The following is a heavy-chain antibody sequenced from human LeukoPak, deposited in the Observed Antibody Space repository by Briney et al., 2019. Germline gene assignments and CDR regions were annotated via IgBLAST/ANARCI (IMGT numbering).Heavy chain of an antibody. D-gene: IGHD6-19*01. Sequence: ASVKVSCKVSGYALTELSMQWVREAPGKGLEWMVGFDPEDGETIYAQKFQGRVTMTEDTSTDTAYMELSSLRSEDTAAYYCATGVRYSSGWYYFDYWGQGTLVTVSS. CDR2: FDPEDGET. CDR1: GYALTELS. J-gene: IGHJ4*02. V-gene: IGHV1-24*01. CDR3: ATGVRYSSGWYYFDY.